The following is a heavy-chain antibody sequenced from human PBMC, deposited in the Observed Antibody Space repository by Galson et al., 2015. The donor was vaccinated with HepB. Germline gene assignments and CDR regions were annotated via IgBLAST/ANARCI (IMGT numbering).Heavy chain of an antibody. CDR1: GGTFSSYT. V-gene: IGHV7-4-1*02. CDR2: INTNTGNP. CDR3: ARVSDARAFDI. Sequence: SVKVSCKASGGTFSSYTISWARQAPGQGLEWMGWINTNTGNPTYAQGFTGWFVFSLDTSVSTAYLQISSLKAEDTAVYYCARVSDARAFDIWGQGTMVTVSS. J-gene: IGHJ3*02.